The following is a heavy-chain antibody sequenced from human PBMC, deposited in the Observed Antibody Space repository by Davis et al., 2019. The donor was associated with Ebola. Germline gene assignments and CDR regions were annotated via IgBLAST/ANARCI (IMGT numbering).Heavy chain of an antibody. CDR2: IIPILGIA. J-gene: IGHJ4*02. CDR1: GGTFSSYA. D-gene: IGHD3-3*01. CDR3: ARGPQYDFWSGHPYYFDY. Sequence: AASVKVSCKASGGTFSSYAISWVRQAPGQGLEWMGRIIPILGIANYAQKFQGRVTITADESTSTAYMELSSLRSEDTAMYYCARGPQYDFWSGHPYYFDYWGQGTLVTVSS. V-gene: IGHV1-69*04.